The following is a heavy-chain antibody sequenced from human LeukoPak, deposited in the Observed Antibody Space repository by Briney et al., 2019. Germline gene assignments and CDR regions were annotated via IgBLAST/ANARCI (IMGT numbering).Heavy chain of an antibody. Sequence: GGSLRLSCVGSGFSFNSYNINWVRQAPGKGLEWVSGVSESGYNTYYADSVKGRFTVSRDNSKNTLFLQMNSLGVEDTAFYYCAIVGFDLDSWGQGTLVTVSS. CDR3: AIVGFDLDS. J-gene: IGHJ4*02. V-gene: IGHV3-23*01. CDR2: VSESGYNT. D-gene: IGHD2-21*01. CDR1: GFSFNSYN.